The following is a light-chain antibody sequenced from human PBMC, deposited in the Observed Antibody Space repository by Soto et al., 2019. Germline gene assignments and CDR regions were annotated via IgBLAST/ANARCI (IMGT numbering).Light chain of an antibody. CDR1: QSISSY. V-gene: IGKV1-39*01. CDR3: QQSSSTPQT. J-gene: IGKJ4*01. CDR2: VAS. Sequence: DIQMTQSPSSLSASVGDRVTITCRASQSISSYLSWYQQKPGKAPKLLINVASTLQSGVPSRFSGSGSGTDFALAISSLQPEDFATYYCQQSSSTPQTFGGGTRVEIK.